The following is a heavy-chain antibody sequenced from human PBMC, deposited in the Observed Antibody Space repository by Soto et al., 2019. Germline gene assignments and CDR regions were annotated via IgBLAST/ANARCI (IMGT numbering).Heavy chain of an antibody. D-gene: IGHD3-10*01. J-gene: IGHJ4*02. V-gene: IGHV3-30*18. Sequence: QVQLVESGGGVVQPGRSLRLSCAASGFTFSSYGMHWVRQAPGKGLEWVAVISYDGSNKYYADSVKGRFTISRDNSKNTLYLQMNSLRAEDTAVYYCAKGRGVIPDYFDYWGQGTLVTVSS. CDR2: ISYDGSNK. CDR3: AKGRGVIPDYFDY. CDR1: GFTFSSYG.